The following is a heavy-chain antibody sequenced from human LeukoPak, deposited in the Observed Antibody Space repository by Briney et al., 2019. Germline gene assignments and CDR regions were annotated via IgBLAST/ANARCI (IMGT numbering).Heavy chain of an antibody. CDR3: ARDGPRGFYYYGMDV. CDR1: GGSISSYY. J-gene: IGHJ6*02. V-gene: IGHV4-4*07. Sequence: SETLSLTCTVSGGSISSYYWSWIRQPAGKGLEWIGRIYTSGSTNYNPSLKSRVTMSVDTSKNQFSLKLSSVTAADTAVYYCARDGPRGFYYYGMDVWGQGTTVTVSS. CDR2: IYTSGST.